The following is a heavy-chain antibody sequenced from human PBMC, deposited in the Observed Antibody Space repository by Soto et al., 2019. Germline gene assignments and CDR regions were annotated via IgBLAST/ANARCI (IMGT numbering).Heavy chain of an antibody. D-gene: IGHD3-3*01. CDR1: GGSISSSSYY. CDR3: AREIYDFWSGQAPYFDY. J-gene: IGHJ4*02. V-gene: IGHV4-39*02. CDR2: IYYSGST. Sequence: QLQLQESGPGLVKPSETLSLTCTVSGGSISSSSYYWGWIRQPPGKGLEWIGSIYYSGSTYYNPSLKSRVTISVDTSKNQFSLKLSSVTAADTAVYYCAREIYDFWSGQAPYFDYWGQGTLVTVSS.